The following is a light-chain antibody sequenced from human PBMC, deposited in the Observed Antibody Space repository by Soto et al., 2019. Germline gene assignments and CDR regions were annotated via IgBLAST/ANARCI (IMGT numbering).Light chain of an antibody. V-gene: IGLV1-40*01. J-gene: IGLJ1*01. Sequence: QSVLTQPPSVSGAPGQRVNISCTGSSSNIGAGYDVHWYQQLPGTAPKLLIYVNSNRPSGVPDRFSGSKSGTSASLAITGLQAEDEADYYCQSYDSSLSGCVFGTGTKLTVL. CDR1: SSNIGAGYD. CDR2: VNS. CDR3: QSYDSSLSGCV.